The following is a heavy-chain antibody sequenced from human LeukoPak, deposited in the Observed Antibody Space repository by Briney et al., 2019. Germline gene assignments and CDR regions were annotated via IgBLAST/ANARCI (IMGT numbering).Heavy chain of an antibody. CDR3: ARDLARATYSSLTY. D-gene: IGHD6-6*01. CDR2: IWYDGSNK. CDR1: GFTFSSYG. Sequence: GGSLRLSCAASGFTFSSYGMHWVRQAPGKGLEWVAVIWYDGSNKYYADSVKGRSTISRDNSKNTLYLQMNSLRAEDTAVYYCARDLARATYSSLTYWGQGTLVTVSS. J-gene: IGHJ4*02. V-gene: IGHV3-33*01.